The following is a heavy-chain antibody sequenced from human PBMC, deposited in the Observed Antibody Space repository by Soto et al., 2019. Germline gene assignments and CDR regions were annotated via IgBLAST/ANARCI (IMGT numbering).Heavy chain of an antibody. Sequence: QVQLQESGPGLVKPSETLSLTCTVSGGSISSYYWSWIRQPPGKGLEWLGYIYYRGSTNNNPPTKSRVSISVDRYKSQFSLMLSSVTAADTXXXXXXXXXXXXDSXGQGTLVTVSS. V-gene: IGHV4-59*01. J-gene: IGHJ5*01. CDR2: IYYRGST. CDR3: XXXXXXXDS. CDR1: GGSISSYY.